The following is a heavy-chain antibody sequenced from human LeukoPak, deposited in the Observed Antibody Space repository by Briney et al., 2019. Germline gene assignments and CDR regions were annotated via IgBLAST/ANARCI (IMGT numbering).Heavy chain of an antibody. CDR1: GGSISSGGYS. CDR2: IYNTGST. Sequence: SETLSLTCAVSGGSISSGGYSYNWIRQSPGKGLEWFGYIYNTGSTSYNPSLKSRVTMSVDTSKNQFSLKLSSVTAADTAVYYCARHVSTTRGVMILRRISWFDPWGQGTLVTVSS. J-gene: IGHJ5*02. CDR3: ARHVSTTRGVMILRRISWFDP. D-gene: IGHD3-10*01. V-gene: IGHV4-30-4*07.